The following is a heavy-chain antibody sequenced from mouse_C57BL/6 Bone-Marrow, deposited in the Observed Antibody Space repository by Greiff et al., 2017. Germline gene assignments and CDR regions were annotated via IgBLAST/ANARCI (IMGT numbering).Heavy chain of an antibody. Sequence: VQLQQSGAELVRPGASVKLSCTASGFNIKDDYMHWVKQRPEQGLEWIGWIDPENGDTEYASKFQGKATITADTSSNTAYLQLSSLTSEDTAVYYCTTYLFDYWGQGTTRTVSS. CDR3: TTYLFDY. V-gene: IGHV14-4*01. J-gene: IGHJ2*01. CDR1: GFNIKDDY. CDR2: IDPENGDT.